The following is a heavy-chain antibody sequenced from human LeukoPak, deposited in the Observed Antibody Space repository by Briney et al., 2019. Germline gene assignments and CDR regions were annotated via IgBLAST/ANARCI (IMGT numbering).Heavy chain of an antibody. V-gene: IGHV4-4*02. J-gene: IGHJ4*02. CDR3: ARRYYFGSGTYYDHFDH. CDR1: GGSISSSNW. CDR2: ISHSGST. Sequence: KPSGTLSLTCAVSGGSISSSNWWTWVRQPPGKGLEWIGEISHSGSTNYNPSLKSRVTISVDNSKNHFSLNLSSVTAADTAVYYCARRYYFGSGTYYDHFDHWGQGTLVTVSS. D-gene: IGHD3-10*01.